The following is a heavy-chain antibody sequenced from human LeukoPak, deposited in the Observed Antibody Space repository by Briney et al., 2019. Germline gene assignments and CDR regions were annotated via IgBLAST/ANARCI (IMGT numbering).Heavy chain of an antibody. J-gene: IGHJ4*02. D-gene: IGHD1/OR15-1a*01. V-gene: IGHV4-34*01. CDR2: INHSGST. CDR1: GGSFSGYY. CDR3: ARASLTTGFSL. Sequence: SETLSLTCAVYGGSFSGYYWSWIRQPPGKGLEWIGEINHSGSTNYNPSLKSRVTISVDTSKNQFSLKLSSVTAADTAVYYCARASLTTGFSLWGQGTLVTVSS.